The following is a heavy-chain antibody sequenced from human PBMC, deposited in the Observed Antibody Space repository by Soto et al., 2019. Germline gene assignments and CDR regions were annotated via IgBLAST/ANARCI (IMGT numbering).Heavy chain of an antibody. Sequence: RRLSCAASGFTFSSYGMHWVRQAPGKGLEWVAVIWYDGSNKYYADSVKGRFTISRDNSKNTLYLQMNSLRAEDTAVYYCARVRLVGIAATGTFDIWGQGTMVTVSS. CDR1: GFTFSSYG. CDR2: IWYDGSNK. D-gene: IGHD6-13*01. CDR3: ARVRLVGIAATGTFDI. V-gene: IGHV3-33*01. J-gene: IGHJ3*02.